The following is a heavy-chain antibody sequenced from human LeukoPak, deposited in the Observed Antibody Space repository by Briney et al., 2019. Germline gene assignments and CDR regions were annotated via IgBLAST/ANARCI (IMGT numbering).Heavy chain of an antibody. D-gene: IGHD1/OR15-1a*01. J-gene: IGHJ4*02. Sequence: SETLSLTCTVSGGSISSYYWSWIRQPAGKGLEWIGYIYYSGSTNYNPSLKSRVTISVDTSKNQFSLKLSSVTAEDTAVYYCARDLRVTGTKIVGYWGQGTLVTVSS. CDR1: GGSISSYY. V-gene: IGHV4-59*01. CDR3: ARDLRVTGTKIVGY. CDR2: IYYSGST.